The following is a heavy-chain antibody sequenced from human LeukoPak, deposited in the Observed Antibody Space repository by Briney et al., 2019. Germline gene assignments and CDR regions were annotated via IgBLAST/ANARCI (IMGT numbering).Heavy chain of an antibody. V-gene: IGHV4-31*03. CDR1: GGSISSGGYY. CDR3: ARERYSSGWFENWFDP. Sequence: SQTLSLTCTVSGGSISSGGYYWSWIRQHPGKGLEWIVYIYYSGSTYYNPSLKSRVTIPVGTSKNQFSLKLSSVTAADTAVYYCARERYSSGWFENWFDPWGQGTLVTVSS. J-gene: IGHJ5*02. CDR2: IYYSGST. D-gene: IGHD6-19*01.